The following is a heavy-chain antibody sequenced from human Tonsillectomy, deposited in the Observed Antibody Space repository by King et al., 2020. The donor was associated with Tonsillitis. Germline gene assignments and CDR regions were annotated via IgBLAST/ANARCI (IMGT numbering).Heavy chain of an antibody. CDR1: GFTFSSYW. J-gene: IGHJ3*02. CDR2: INSDGSST. Sequence: EVQLVESGGGLVQPGGSLRLSCAASGFTFSSYWMHWVRQAPGKGLVWVSRINSDGSSTSYADSVKGRFTISRDNAKNTLYLQMNSLRAEDTAVYYCARDPPPYYYDIWKYTAFDIWGQGKMVTVSS. V-gene: IGHV3-74*01. CDR3: ARDPPPYYYDIWKYTAFDI. D-gene: IGHD3-22*01.